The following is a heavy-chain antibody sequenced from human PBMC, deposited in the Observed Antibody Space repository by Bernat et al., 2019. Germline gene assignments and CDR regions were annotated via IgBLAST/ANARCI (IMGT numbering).Heavy chain of an antibody. CDR3: VRDGAALYYYHGMDV. J-gene: IGHJ6*02. D-gene: IGHD6-25*01. CDR1: GFTFTNDA. CDR2: ISYDGRNK. Sequence: VQLLESGGGFVQPGGSLRLSCAASGFTFTNDAMSWVRQAPGKGLEWVALISYDGRNKYYADSVQARFIISRDDSENTLYLQMDSLKSEDTAVYYCVRDGAALYYYHGMDVWGRGTTVTVSS. V-gene: IGHV3-30*04.